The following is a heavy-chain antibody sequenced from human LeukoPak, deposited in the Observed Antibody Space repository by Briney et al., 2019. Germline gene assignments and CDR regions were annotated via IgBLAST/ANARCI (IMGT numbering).Heavy chain of an antibody. CDR1: GFTFSSYA. CDR2: ISYDGSNK. J-gene: IGHJ4*02. Sequence: GGSLRLSCASSGFTFSSYAMHWVRQAPGKGLEWVAVISYDGSNKYYADSVKGRFTISRDNAKNTLNLQMNSLRAEDTAVYYCAKEELPRLWSLGYWGQGTLVTVSS. V-gene: IGHV3-30*04. D-gene: IGHD1-26*01. CDR3: AKEELPRLWSLGY.